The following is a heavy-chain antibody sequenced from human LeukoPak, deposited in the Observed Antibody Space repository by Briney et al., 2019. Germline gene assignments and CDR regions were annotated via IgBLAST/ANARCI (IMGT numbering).Heavy chain of an antibody. J-gene: IGHJ4*02. Sequence: PGRSLRLSCAASGFTSSDYYMGWIRPAPGGGREWVSYISSSGSTIYYADSVKGRFTISRYNAKNSLYLQMNSLRAEDTAVYYCARDRKMTTVVTPRFDYWGQGTLVTVSS. CDR2: ISSSGSTI. CDR3: ARDRKMTTVVTPRFDY. CDR1: GFTSSDYY. D-gene: IGHD4-23*01. V-gene: IGHV3-11*01.